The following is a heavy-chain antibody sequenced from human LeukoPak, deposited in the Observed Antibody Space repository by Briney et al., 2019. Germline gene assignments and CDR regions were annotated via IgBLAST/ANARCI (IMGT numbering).Heavy chain of an antibody. D-gene: IGHD5/OR15-5a*01. J-gene: IGHJ4*02. Sequence: ASVKVSCKASGYGFTSHYMHWVRQAPGQGLEWMGLINPSGGGTTYAQKFQGRVTMTRDMSTSTVYMDLSSLRSEDTAVYYCARLEPSLRESTFDYWGQGTLVTVSS. CDR3: ARLEPSLRESTFDY. CDR1: GYGFTSHY. CDR2: INPSGGGT. V-gene: IGHV1-46*01.